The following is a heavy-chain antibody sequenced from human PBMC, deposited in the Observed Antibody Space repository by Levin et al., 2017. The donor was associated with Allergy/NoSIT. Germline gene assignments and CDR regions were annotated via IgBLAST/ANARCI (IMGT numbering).Heavy chain of an antibody. CDR1: GFTFSDYY. Sequence: GESLKISCAASGFTFSDYYMSWIRQAPGKGLEWVSYISSSSSYTNYADSVKGRFTISRDNAKNSLYLQMNSLRAEDTAVYYCARRVRYGDYFDYWGQGTLVTVSS. D-gene: IGHD4-17*01. CDR3: ARRVRYGDYFDY. J-gene: IGHJ4*02. CDR2: ISSSSSYT. V-gene: IGHV3-11*03.